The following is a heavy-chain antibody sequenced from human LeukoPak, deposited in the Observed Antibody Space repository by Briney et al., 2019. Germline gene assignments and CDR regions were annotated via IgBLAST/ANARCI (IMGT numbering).Heavy chain of an antibody. D-gene: IGHD3-3*01. Sequence: PSETLSLTCTVSGGSISSYYWSWIRQPPGKRLEWIGYIYYSGITNYNPSLKSRVTISVDTSKNQFSLKLSSVTAADTAVYYCAKGLRFLEWFWFDPWGQGTLVTVSS. J-gene: IGHJ5*02. V-gene: IGHV4-59*01. CDR2: IYYSGIT. CDR1: GGSISSYY. CDR3: AKGLRFLEWFWFDP.